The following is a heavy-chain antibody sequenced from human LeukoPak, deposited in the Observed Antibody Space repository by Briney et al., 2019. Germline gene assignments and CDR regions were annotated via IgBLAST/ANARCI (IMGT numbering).Heavy chain of an antibody. V-gene: IGHV4-38-2*01. CDR2: IYYSGST. CDR3: ARGQDIAATIVRPRNYYYMDV. D-gene: IGHD5-12*01. Sequence: GSLRLSCEASGFTLSDYYWGWIRQPPGKGLEWIATIYYSGSTYYNPSLKSRVTISVDTSKNQFSLKLSSVTAADTAVYYCARGQDIAATIVRPRNYYYMDVWGKGTTVTVSS. CDR1: GFTLSDYY. J-gene: IGHJ6*03.